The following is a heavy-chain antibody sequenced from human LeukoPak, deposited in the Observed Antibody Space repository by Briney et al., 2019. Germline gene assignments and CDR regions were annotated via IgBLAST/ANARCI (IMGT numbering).Heavy chain of an antibody. CDR1: GYXFTAYA. Sequence: ASVKVSCMSSGYXFTAYAIHWVRQAPGQGLEWVGWITPSDGANYAQKFQGRVTMTRDTSMSTAYMDLNRLTSDDTAVYFCARDRYGDGFAHFDYWGQGTLVTVSS. CDR2: ITPSDGA. J-gene: IGHJ4*02. V-gene: IGHV1-2*02. D-gene: IGHD5-24*01. CDR3: ARDRYGDGFAHFDY.